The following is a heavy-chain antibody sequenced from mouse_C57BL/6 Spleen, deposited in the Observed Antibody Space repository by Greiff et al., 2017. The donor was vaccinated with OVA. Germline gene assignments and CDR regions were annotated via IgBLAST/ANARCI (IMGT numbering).Heavy chain of an antibody. D-gene: IGHD2-3*01. CDR2: IYPSDSET. CDR3: ARGGWSRDY. CDR1: GYTFTSYW. V-gene: IGHV1-61*01. J-gene: IGHJ2*01. Sequence: QVQLQQPGAELVRPGSSAKLSCKASGYTFTSYWMDWVKQRPGQGLEWIGNIYPSDSETHYNQKFKDKATLTVDKSSSTAYMQLSSLTSEDSAVYYCARGGWSRDYWGQGTTLTVSS.